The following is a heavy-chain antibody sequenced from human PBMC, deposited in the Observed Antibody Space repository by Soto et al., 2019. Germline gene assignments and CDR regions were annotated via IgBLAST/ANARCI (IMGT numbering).Heavy chain of an antibody. V-gene: IGHV3-7*03. J-gene: IGHJ5*02. Sequence: PGGSLRLSCAASGFNFENSWMSWVRQAPGKGLEWVANLKPDGTGQSYVDSVKGRVTMTKDTSTSTVYMELNSLTSDDTAVYYCARDQSWHDLVWWFDPWGQGTLVTVSS. CDR2: LKPDGTGQ. D-gene: IGHD1-1*01. CDR3: ARDQSWHDLVWWFDP. CDR1: GFNFENSW.